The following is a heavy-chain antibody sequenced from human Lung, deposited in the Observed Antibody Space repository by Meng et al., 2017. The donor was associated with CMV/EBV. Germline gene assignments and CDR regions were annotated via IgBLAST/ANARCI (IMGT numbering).Heavy chain of an antibody. D-gene: IGHD2-2*01. CDR2: IYSGGST. J-gene: IGHJ6*02. CDR1: GFTVSSNY. CDR3: ARNNCSSTSCYSLYYYGMDV. Sequence: SXAASGFTVSSNYMSWVRQAPGKGLEWVAVIYSGGSTYYADSAEGRFTISRDNSKNTLYLQMNSLRAEDTAVYYCARNNCSSTSCYSLYYYGMDVWXQGTXVPVSS. V-gene: IGHV3-53*01.